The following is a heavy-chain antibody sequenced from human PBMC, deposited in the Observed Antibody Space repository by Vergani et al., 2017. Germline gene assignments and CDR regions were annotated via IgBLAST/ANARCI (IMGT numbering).Heavy chain of an antibody. J-gene: IGHJ4*02. V-gene: IGHV4-34*01. D-gene: IGHD6-19*01. CDR3: ARGRPIYSSGLYY. CDR2: INHSGST. Sequence: QVQLQQWGAGLLKPSETLSLTCAVYGGSFSGYYWSWIRQPPGKGLEWIGEINHSGSTNYNPSLKSRVTISVDTSKNQFSLKLSPVTAADTAVYYCARGRPIYSSGLYYWGQGTLVTVSS. CDR1: GGSFSGYY.